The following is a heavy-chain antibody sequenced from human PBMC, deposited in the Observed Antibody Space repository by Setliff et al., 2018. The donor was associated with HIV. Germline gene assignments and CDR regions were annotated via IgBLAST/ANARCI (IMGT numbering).Heavy chain of an antibody. J-gene: IGHJ4*02. D-gene: IGHD1-7*01. Sequence: LRLSCAASGFTLSDHWMHWVRQVPGKGLVWVSRTNNDGSITNYADFVKGRFTMSRDSAKNTLYLQMNRLRVEDTVVYYCVKWNYPNSWGQGTLVTVSS. CDR2: TNNDGSIT. CDR3: VKWNYPNS. CDR1: GFTLSDHW. V-gene: IGHV3-74*01.